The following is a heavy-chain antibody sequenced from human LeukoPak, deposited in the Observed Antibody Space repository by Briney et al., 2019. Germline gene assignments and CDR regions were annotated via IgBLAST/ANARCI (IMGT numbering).Heavy chain of an antibody. Sequence: GGSLRLSCAAFGFIFDDYGMRWVRQAPGQGLKWVSGMNWYGGSTGYADSVKGRFTISRGHAKNSLYLQMNSLIAGDTACYYCARVQLVDYYYYSYMDVWGKGTTVTVSS. CDR2: MNWYGGST. CDR1: GFIFDDYG. CDR3: ARVQLVDYYYYSYMDV. D-gene: IGHD6-6*01. J-gene: IGHJ6*03. V-gene: IGHV3-20*04.